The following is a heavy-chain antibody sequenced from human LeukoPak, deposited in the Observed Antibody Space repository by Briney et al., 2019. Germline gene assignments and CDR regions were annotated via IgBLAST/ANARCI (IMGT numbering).Heavy chain of an antibody. V-gene: IGHV6-1*01. CDR2: TYYRSKWYN. CDR3: ARESHDYVWGSYRHDAFDI. CDR1: GDSVSSNSAA. Sequence: SQTLSLTCAISGDSVSSNSAAWNWIRQSPSRGLEWLGRTYYRSKWYNDYAVSVKSRITINPDTSKNQFSLQLNSVTPEDTAVYYCARESHDYVWGSYRHDAFDIWGQGTMVTVSS. D-gene: IGHD3-16*02. J-gene: IGHJ3*02.